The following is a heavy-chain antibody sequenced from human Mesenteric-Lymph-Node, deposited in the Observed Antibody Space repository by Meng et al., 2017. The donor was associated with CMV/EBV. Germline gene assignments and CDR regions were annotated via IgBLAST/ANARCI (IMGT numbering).Heavy chain of an antibody. Sequence: FTFSTCWMHWVRQAPGKGLVWVARITGDYRKTAGDAKTTYADSVKGRFTISRDDAKNTLFLQMNGLRADDTAMYYCARRTSSGTDYWDWGQGTLVTVSS. J-gene: IGHJ4*02. D-gene: IGHD3-10*01. CDR1: FTFSTCW. V-gene: IGHV3-74*03. CDR3: ARRTSSGTDYWD. CDR2: ITGDYRKTAGDAKT.